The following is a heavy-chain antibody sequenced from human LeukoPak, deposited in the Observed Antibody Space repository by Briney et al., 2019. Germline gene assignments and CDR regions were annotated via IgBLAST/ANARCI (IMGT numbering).Heavy chain of an antibody. CDR1: GGSISSYY. CDR3: ARHGSVRSPLGP. D-gene: IGHD3-10*01. V-gene: IGHV4-4*09. J-gene: IGHJ5*02. Sequence: SETLSLTCTVPGGSISSYYWSWIRQPPGKGLEWIGYIYATGSTNYNPSLKSRVTISVDTSKNQFSLNLRSVTAADTAVYYCARHGSVRSPLGPWGQGTLVTVSS. CDR2: IYATGST.